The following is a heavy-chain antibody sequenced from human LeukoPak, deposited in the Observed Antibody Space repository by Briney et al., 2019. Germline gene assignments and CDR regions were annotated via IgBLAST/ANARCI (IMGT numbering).Heavy chain of an antibody. CDR3: ARVGYYGSGSPEGY. D-gene: IGHD3-10*01. CDR1: EFTFSNYA. J-gene: IGHJ4*02. CDR2: ISGGGGST. Sequence: GGSRRLSCAASEFTFSNYAMNWVRQAPGKGLEWVSGISGGGGSTYYADSVKGRFTISRDNAKNPLYLQMNSLRAEDTAVYYCARVGYYGSGSPEGYWGQGTLVTVSS. V-gene: IGHV3-23*01.